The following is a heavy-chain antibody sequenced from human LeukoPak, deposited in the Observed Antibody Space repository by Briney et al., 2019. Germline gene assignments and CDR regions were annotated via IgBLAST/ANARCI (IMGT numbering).Heavy chain of an antibody. V-gene: IGHV4-38-2*02. CDR3: ARAEYVDTAMYFDY. CDR2: IYHSGRT. CDR1: GYSISSGYY. Sequence: SETLSLTCTVSGYSISSGYYWGWIRQPPGKGLEWIGIIYHSGRTDYNPSLKSRVTISEDTSKNQFSLKLSSVTAADTAVYYCARAEYVDTAMYFDYWGQGTLVTVSS. D-gene: IGHD5-18*01. J-gene: IGHJ4*02.